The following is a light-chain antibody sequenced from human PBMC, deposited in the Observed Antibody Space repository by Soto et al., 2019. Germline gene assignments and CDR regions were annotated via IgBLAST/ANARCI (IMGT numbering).Light chain of an antibody. V-gene: IGKV1-39*01. CDR3: QQYAILPLI. CDR1: QSISSY. J-gene: IGKJ5*01. CDR2: AAS. Sequence: QVTLSAASVSASVGDRVTIPCRASQSISSYLNWYQQKPGKAPKLLIYAASSLQSGVPSRFSGSGSGTEFTLTISSLRPEDFATYYCQQYAILPLIFGQGTRLAI.